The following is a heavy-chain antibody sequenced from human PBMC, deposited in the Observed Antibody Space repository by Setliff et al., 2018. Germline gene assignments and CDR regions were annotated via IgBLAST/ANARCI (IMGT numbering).Heavy chain of an antibody. J-gene: IGHJ2*01. CDR2: ITDTGRT. D-gene: IGHD2-2*01. CDR1: GGPLSGFS. CDR3: ARTSTARYFDL. Sequence: SETLSLTCTVYGGPLSGFSWNWIRQSPGGGLEWIGEITDTGRTKYIPSPKSRVTISIHMSWNQFSLRLSSLTAADTAVYYCARTSTARYFDLWGRGTLVTVSS. V-gene: IGHV4-34*01.